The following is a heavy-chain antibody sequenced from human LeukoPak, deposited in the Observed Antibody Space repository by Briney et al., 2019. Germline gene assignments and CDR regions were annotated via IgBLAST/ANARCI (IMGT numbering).Heavy chain of an antibody. CDR3: ARDKAIYSGYAYYFDY. CDR2: ISAYNGNT. V-gene: IGHV1-18*01. CDR1: GYTFTSYG. J-gene: IGHJ4*02. D-gene: IGHD5-12*01. Sequence: ASVKVSCKASGYTFTSYGISWVRQAPGQELEWMGWISAYNGNTKYAEKLQDRVTMTTDTSTTTAYMELRSLRSDDTAVYYCARDKAIYSGYAYYFDYWGQGTLVTVSS.